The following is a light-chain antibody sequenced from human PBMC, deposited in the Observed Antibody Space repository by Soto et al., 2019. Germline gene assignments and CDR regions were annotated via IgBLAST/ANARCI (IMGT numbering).Light chain of an antibody. CDR2: VAS. CDR3: QQYDRSPLT. Sequence: EIVLTQSPGTLSLSPGERATLSCRASQSVSSSYLAWYQQKPGQAPRLLIYVASSRATGIPDRFSGSGSGTDFTLTISRLEPEDFAVYYCQQYDRSPLTFGGGTKVEIK. CDR1: QSVSSSY. J-gene: IGKJ4*01. V-gene: IGKV3-20*01.